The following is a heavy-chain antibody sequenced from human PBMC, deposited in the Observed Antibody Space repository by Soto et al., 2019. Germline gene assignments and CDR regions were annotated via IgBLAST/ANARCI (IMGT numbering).Heavy chain of an antibody. CDR1: DGSFSIGNYY. D-gene: IGHD5-12*01. CDR3: ARDSLALFDS. V-gene: IGHV4-61*01. J-gene: IGHJ4*02. Sequence: TLALTCTVSDGSFSIGNYYWTWIRQPPGKGLEWIGYINSSGSTLYIPSLKSRVIISVDTSMNQFSLKLSSVTAADTAVYYCARDSLALFDSWGQGTLVTVSS. CDR2: INSSGST.